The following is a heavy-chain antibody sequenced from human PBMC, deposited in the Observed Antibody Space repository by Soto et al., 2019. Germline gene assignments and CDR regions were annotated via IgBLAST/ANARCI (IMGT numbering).Heavy chain of an antibody. J-gene: IGHJ5*02. CDR3: ASRVVLWWSDWFDP. V-gene: IGHV4-30-4*01. Sequence: QVQLQESGPGLVKPSQTLSLTCTVSGGSISSGDYYWSWIRQPPGKGLEWIGYIYYSGSSYHNPSLKSRVTISVDTSKNQFSLKLSSVTAADTAVYYCASRVVLWWSDWFDPWGQGTLVTVSS. D-gene: IGHD2-21*01. CDR2: IYYSGSS. CDR1: GGSISSGDYY.